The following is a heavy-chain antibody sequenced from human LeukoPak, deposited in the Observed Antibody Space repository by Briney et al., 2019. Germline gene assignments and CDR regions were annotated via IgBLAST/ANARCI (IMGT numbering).Heavy chain of an antibody. Sequence: SVKVSCKASGGTFSSYAISWVRQAPGQGLEWMGRIIPILGIANYAQKFQGRVTITADKSTSTAYMELSSLRSEDTAVYYCARDIVVVVAATPADYFDYWGQGTLVTVSP. CDR2: IIPILGIA. J-gene: IGHJ4*02. D-gene: IGHD2-15*01. V-gene: IGHV1-69*04. CDR3: ARDIVVVVAATPADYFDY. CDR1: GGTFSSYA.